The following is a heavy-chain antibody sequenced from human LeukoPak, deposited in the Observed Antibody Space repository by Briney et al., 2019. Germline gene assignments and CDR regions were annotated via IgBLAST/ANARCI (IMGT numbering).Heavy chain of an antibody. CDR2: VQTSGST. D-gene: IGHD2-2*01. CDR1: GGSISNYY. V-gene: IGHV4-4*07. J-gene: IGHJ3*02. CDR3: ARGDQLLSVLFDAFDI. Sequence: SETLSLTCTVSGGSISNYYWSWIRQPAGRGLEWIGRVQTSGSTKYNPSLKSRVTMSVDTSKNQFSLKLSSVTAADTAVYYCARGDQLLSVLFDAFDIWGQGTMVTVSS.